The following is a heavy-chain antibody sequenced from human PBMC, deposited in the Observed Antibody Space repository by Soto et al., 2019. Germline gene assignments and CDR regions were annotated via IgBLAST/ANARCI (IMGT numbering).Heavy chain of an antibody. CDR1: GFTFSSYA. D-gene: IGHD3-10*01. CDR3: AKALYGSGSYYLD. CDR2: ISSSAIST. J-gene: IGHJ4*01. Sequence: EVQLLESGGGLVQPGESLRLSCAASGFTFSSYAMGWVRQAPGKGLEWVSGISSSAISTYYADSVRGRFTISRDNSKNTLYLQMNSLRAEDTAVYYCAKALYGSGSYYLDWGHGTLVTVSS. V-gene: IGHV3-23*01.